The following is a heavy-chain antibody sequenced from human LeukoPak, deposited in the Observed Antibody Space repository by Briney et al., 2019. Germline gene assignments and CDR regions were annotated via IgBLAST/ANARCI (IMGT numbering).Heavy chain of an antibody. CDR3: ARESHYYYDSSGYPEFDY. V-gene: IGHV4-34*01. J-gene: IGHJ4*02. CDR1: GGSFSGYY. CDR2: INHSGST. D-gene: IGHD3-22*01. Sequence: PSETLSLTCAVYGGSFSGYYWSWIRQPPGKGLEWIGEINHSGSTNYNPSLKSRVTISVDTSKNQFSLKLSSVTVADTAVYYCARESHYYYDSSGYPEFDYWGQGTLVTVSS.